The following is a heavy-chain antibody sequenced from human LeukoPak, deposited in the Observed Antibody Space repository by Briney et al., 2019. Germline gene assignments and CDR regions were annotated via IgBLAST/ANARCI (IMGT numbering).Heavy chain of an antibody. J-gene: IGHJ6*02. Sequence: SVKVSCKASGATFSSYAISWVRQAPGQGLEWMGRIIPIRGMTNCAQKFQGRVTITADKSTSTAYMELSNLRSEDTALYYCARLRWGAKVTSSYYYYGMDVWGQGTTVTVSS. CDR1: GATFSSYA. CDR3: ARLRWGAKVTSSYYYYGMDV. V-gene: IGHV1-69*04. CDR2: IIPIRGMT. D-gene: IGHD3-16*01.